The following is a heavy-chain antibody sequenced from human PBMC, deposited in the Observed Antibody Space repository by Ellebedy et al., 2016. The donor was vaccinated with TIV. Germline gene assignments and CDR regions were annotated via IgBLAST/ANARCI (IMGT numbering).Heavy chain of an antibody. Sequence: GGSLRLSCAASGFTFNSYWMSRVRQGPGKGLEWVANINQDGSRIYYVDSVKGRFTISRDNAKNSVYLRMNTLRVEDTAVYHCVRDGAYGDYSPGYYGMDVWGQGTTVTVSS. CDR3: VRDGAYGDYSPGYYGMDV. V-gene: IGHV3-7*03. D-gene: IGHD3-22*01. J-gene: IGHJ6*02. CDR1: GFTFNSYW. CDR2: INQDGSRI.